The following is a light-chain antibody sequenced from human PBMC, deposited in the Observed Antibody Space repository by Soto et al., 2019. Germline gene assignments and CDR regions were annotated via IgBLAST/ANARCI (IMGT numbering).Light chain of an antibody. Sequence: QSALTQPPSASGSPGQSVIISCTGTSSDVGAYNYVSWYQQHPGKAPKLMIYEVSKRPSGVPDRFSGSKSGNTASLTVSGLQAEDEADYFCSSYAGSNIFDVFGTGTQLTVL. J-gene: IGLJ1*01. CDR3: SSYAGSNIFDV. V-gene: IGLV2-8*01. CDR1: SSDVGAYNY. CDR2: EVS.